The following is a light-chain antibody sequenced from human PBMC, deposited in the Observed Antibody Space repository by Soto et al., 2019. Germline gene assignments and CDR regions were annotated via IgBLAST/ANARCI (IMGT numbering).Light chain of an antibody. CDR3: QQSYSTPET. J-gene: IGKJ1*01. CDR1: QDISTS. CDR2: AAS. V-gene: IGKV1-39*01. Sequence: DIQMALSASSVSASVGYRVSIGCPASQDISTSLHWYQQKPGKAPKLLIYAASTLETGVPSRFSGSGSATDFTLTISSLRPEDSATYYCQQSYSTPETFGQGTKVDIK.